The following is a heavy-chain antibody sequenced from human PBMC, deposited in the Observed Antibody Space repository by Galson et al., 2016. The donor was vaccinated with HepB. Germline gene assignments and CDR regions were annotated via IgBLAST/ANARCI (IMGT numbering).Heavy chain of an antibody. Sequence: SLRLSGAASGFRFSTYAMHWVRQAPGKGLEGVAGILADGGRKTYAEAVKGRFTISRDNSKKTVELQMNSLRPEDTAVYYCAKMTGSSYSWFDPWGQGTQVFVSS. CDR1: GFRFSTYA. J-gene: IGHJ5*02. V-gene: IGHV3-30*18. CDR3: AKMTGSSYSWFDP. CDR2: ILADGGRK. D-gene: IGHD2-21*01.